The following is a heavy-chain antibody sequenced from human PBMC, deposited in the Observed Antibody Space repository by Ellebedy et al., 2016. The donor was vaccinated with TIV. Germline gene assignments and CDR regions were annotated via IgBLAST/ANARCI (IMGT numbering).Heavy chain of an antibody. Sequence: GESLKISXAASGFTFSSYAMSWVRQAPGKGLEWVSAISGSGGSTYYADSVKGRFTISRDNSKNTLYLQMNSLRAEDTAVYYCAKDKWHYYDSSGQTFDYWGQGTLVTVSS. CDR3: AKDKWHYYDSSGQTFDY. V-gene: IGHV3-23*01. J-gene: IGHJ4*02. CDR1: GFTFSSYA. D-gene: IGHD3-22*01. CDR2: ISGSGGST.